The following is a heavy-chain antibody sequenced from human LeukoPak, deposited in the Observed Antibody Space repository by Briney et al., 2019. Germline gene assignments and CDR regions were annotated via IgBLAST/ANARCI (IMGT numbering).Heavy chain of an antibody. V-gene: IGHV1-2*02. J-gene: IGHJ4*02. CDR2: INPNSGGT. D-gene: IGHD3-22*01. CDR1: GYSFTGYY. Sequence: ASVKVSCKASGYSFTGYYIHWVRQAPGQGLEWMGWINPNSGGTNYAQKFQGRVTMARDTSISTAHMELSRLRSDDTAVYYCAREPSYYYDSSGYYSNDYWGQGTLVTVSS. CDR3: AREPSYYYDSSGYYSNDY.